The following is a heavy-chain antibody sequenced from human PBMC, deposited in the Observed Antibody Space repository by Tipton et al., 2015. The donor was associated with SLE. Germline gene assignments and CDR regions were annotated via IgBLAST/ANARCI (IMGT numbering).Heavy chain of an antibody. V-gene: IGHV1-2*02. D-gene: IGHD1-1*01. CDR1: GYTFTGYY. Sequence: QVQLVQSGAEVKKPGASVKVSCKASGYTFTGYYMHWVRQAPGQGLEWMAVISNDGSQIYYADSLKGRITISRDNSQDTLYLHMSSLRAEDTAVYYCAKDVVDNDWYDPVQGMDVWGQGTTVTVSS. CDR2: ISNDGSQI. CDR3: AKDVVDNDWYDPVQGMDV. J-gene: IGHJ6*02.